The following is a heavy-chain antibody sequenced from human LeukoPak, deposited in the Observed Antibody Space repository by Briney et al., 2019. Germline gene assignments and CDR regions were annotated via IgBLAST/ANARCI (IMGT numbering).Heavy chain of an antibody. CDR2: IYSGGST. CDR3: ARSPKSYSSNWYFAFDI. Sequence: LTGGSLRLSCAASGFTVSSNYMGWVRQAPGKGLEWVSVIYSGGSTYYADSVKGSFTISRDNSKNTVYLQMNRVRAEDTAVYYCARSPKSYSSNWYFAFDIWGQGTMVTVSS. CDR1: GFTVSSNY. V-gene: IGHV3-66*01. D-gene: IGHD6-13*01. J-gene: IGHJ3*02.